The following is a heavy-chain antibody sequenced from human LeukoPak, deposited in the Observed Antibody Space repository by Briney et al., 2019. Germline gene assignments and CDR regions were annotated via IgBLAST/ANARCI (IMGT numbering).Heavy chain of an antibody. CDR2: IYTSGST. CDR3: AGDGSIRGYYYGMDV. V-gene: IGHV4-61*02. D-gene: IGHD1-26*01. CDR1: GGSISSGSYY. Sequence: PSETLSLTCTVSGGSISSGSYYWSWIRQPAGKGLEWIGRIYTSGSTNYNPSLKSRVTISVDTSKNQFSLKLSSVTAADTAVYYCAGDGSIRGYYYGMDVWGQGTTVTVSS. J-gene: IGHJ6*02.